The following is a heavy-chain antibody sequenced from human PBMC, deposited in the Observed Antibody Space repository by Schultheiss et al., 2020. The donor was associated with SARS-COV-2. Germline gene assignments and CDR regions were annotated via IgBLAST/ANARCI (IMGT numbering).Heavy chain of an antibody. V-gene: IGHV3-74*01. CDR2: VSAGGGTT. Sequence: GGSLRLSCAASGFTFSSYWMHWVRQAPGKGLEWVSAVSAGGGTTYYADSVKGRFTISRDNAKNTLYLQMHSLRVEDTAVYYCARGGDDYPYYHYMDVWGKGTTVTVSS. D-gene: IGHD2-21*02. CDR1: GFTFSSYW. J-gene: IGHJ6*03. CDR3: ARGGDDYPYYHYMDV.